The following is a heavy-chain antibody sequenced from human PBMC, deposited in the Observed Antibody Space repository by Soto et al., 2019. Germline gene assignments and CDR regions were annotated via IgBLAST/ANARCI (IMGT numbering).Heavy chain of an antibody. J-gene: IGHJ5*02. CDR1: GFTFGTYA. CDR2: ISGSGGTT. V-gene: IGHV3-23*01. Sequence: GGSLRLSCAASGFTFGTYAMNWVRQAPGKWLEWVSGISGSGGTTYCTDSVKCRFTISRDNSKNTLYLQMNSLRADDTAVYYCAKDRSVHPRDWLDPWGPGTLPTVFS. CDR3: AKDRSVHPRDWLDP.